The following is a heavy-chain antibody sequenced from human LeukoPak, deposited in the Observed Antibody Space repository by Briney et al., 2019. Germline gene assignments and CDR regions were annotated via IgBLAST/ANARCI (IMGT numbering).Heavy chain of an antibody. CDR3: GRAFPPLRTSSAGDL. J-gene: IGHJ4*02. V-gene: IGHV3-21*01. Sequence: GGSLRLSCSASGFTFSDYDMNWVRQAPGKGLEWVSSISYLSSHLYYGDSVKGRFSISRDNAKNSLYLQTNSLGAEDTAIYYCGRAFPPLRTSSAGDLWGQGILVTVSS. CDR2: ISYLSSHL. D-gene: IGHD3-16*01. CDR1: GFTFSDYD.